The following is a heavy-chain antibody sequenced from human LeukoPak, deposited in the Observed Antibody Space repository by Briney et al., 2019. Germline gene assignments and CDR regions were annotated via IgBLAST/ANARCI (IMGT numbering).Heavy chain of an antibody. CDR3: ARETGDLYYYYGMDV. V-gene: IGHV3-66*02. Sequence: GGSLRLSCAASGFTVSSNYMSWVRQAPGRGLEWVSVIHSGGSTYYADSVKGRFTISRDNSKNTLYLQMNSLRAEDTAVYYCARETGDLYYYYGMDVWGQGTTVTVSS. J-gene: IGHJ6*02. CDR1: GFTVSSNY. CDR2: IHSGGST. D-gene: IGHD7-27*01.